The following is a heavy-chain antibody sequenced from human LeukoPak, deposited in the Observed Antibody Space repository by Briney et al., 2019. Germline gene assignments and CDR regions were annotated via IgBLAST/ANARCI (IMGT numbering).Heavy chain of an antibody. CDR3: ARDEYSYGSTPHDY. D-gene: IGHD5-18*01. CDR2: ISSSSSYI. Sequence: RGSLRLSCAASGFTFSSYSMNWVRQAPGKGLEWVSSISSSSSYIYYADSVKGRFTISRDNAKNSLYLQMNSLRAEDTAVYYCARDEYSYGSTPHDYWGQGTLVTVSS. V-gene: IGHV3-21*01. J-gene: IGHJ4*02. CDR1: GFTFSSYS.